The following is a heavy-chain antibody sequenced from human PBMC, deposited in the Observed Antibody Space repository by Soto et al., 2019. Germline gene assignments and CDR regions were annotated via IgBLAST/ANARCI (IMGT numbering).Heavy chain of an antibody. CDR3: ARTGDAYGLDG. CDR1: GASITGMSYY. Sequence: PSETLSLTCSVSGASITGMSYYWACIRQPPGKGREWMARIHSHSGSTYYDPSLKGRVLISGDTSKNHFSLNLSSVTAADTAVYYCARTGDAYGLDGWGQGTTVTVSS. CDR2: IHSHSGST. J-gene: IGHJ6*02. D-gene: IGHD2-21*02. V-gene: IGHV4-39*01.